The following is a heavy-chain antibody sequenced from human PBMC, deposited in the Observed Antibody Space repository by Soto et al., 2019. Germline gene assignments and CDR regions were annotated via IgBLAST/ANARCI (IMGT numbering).Heavy chain of an antibody. J-gene: IGHJ6*02. V-gene: IGHV3-48*03. CDR1: GFTFSSYE. CDR2: ISSSGSTI. D-gene: IGHD2-2*01. CDR3: ARDQGVVVPAAYYYYGMDV. Sequence: PGGSLRLSCAASGFTFSSYEMNWVRQAPGKGLEWVSYISSSGSTIYYADSVKGRFTISRDNAKNSLYLQMHSLRAEDTAVYYCARDQGVVVPAAYYYYGMDVWGQGTTVTVSS.